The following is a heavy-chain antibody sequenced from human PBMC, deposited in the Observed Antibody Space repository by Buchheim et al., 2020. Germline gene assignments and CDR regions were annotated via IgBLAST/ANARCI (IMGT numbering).Heavy chain of an antibody. Sequence: VQLQQWGAGLLKPSETLSLTCAVYGGSFSGYYWSWIRQPPGKGLEWIGEINHSGSTNYNPSLKSRVTISVDTSKNQFSLKLSSVTAADTAVYYCARGPSPPYGDYRPDPWGQGTL. J-gene: IGHJ5*02. CDR1: GGSFSGYY. CDR2: INHSGST. D-gene: IGHD4-17*01. V-gene: IGHV4-34*01. CDR3: ARGPSPPYGDYRPDP.